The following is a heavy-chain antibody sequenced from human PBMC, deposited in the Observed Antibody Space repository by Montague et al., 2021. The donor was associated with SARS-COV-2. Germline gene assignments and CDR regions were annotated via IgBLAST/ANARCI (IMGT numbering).Heavy chain of an antibody. D-gene: IGHD6-13*01. CDR3: ARDGSSSSFNWFDP. J-gene: IGHJ5*02. CDR1: GFTFSNYY. CDR2: ISSSGSTI. V-gene: IGHV3-11*01. Sequence: SLRLSCAASGFTFSNYYMSWIRQAPGKGLEWVSYISSSGSTIYYADSVKGRFTISRDNAKNSLYLQMNSLRAEDTAVYYCARDGSSSSFNWFDPWGQGTLVTVSS.